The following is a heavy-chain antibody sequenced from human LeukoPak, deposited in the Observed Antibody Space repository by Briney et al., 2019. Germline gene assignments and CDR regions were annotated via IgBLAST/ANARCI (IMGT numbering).Heavy chain of an antibody. V-gene: IGHV3-21*01. D-gene: IGHD3-10*01. CDR3: AKEMTEEYYFDY. Sequence: GGSLRLSCAASGFTFSSYSMNWVRQAPGKGLEWVSSISSSSYIYYADSVKGRFTISRDNAKNSLYLQMNSLRAEDTAVYYCAKEMTEEYYFDYWGQGTLVTVSS. CDR2: ISSSSYI. CDR1: GFTFSSYS. J-gene: IGHJ4*02.